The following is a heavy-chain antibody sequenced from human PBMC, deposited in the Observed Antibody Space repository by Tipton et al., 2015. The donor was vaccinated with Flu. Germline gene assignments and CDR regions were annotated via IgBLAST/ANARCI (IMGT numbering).Heavy chain of an antibody. CDR2: ISGSSNYI. J-gene: IGHJ4*02. V-gene: IGHV3-21*01. CDR3: AGIVTGYCIKTSCYTDY. Sequence: SLRLSCAASGFSFSSYSMNWVRQAPGKGLEWVSSISGSSNYIYYADSVKGRFTISRDNAKNSLHLQMNSLRAEDTAVYYCAGIVTGYCIKTSCYTDYWGQGTLVTVSS. CDR1: GFSFSSYS. D-gene: IGHD2-2*02.